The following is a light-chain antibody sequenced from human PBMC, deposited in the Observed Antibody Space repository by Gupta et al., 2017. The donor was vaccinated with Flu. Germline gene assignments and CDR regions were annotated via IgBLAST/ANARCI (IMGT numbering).Light chain of an antibody. CDR1: QGISNC. CDR2: DAS. J-gene: IGKJ3*01. V-gene: IGKV1-33*01. CDR3: QQYDNCPVT. Sequence: PSTLSLSLGDRVTISCRASQGISNCLAWYQQKPGKAPKLLIYDASNLETGIPSRFSGSRSETDFTLTISSLQPEDFATYYCQQYDNCPVTFGRGTKVDIK.